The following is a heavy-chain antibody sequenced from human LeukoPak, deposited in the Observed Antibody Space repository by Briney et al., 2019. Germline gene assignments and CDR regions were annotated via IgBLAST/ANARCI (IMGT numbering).Heavy chain of an antibody. D-gene: IGHD1-26*01. V-gene: IGHV3-30*18. Sequence: PGGCLRLSCAASGFTFSSYGMHWVRQAPGKGLEWVAVISYDGSNKYYADSVKGRFTISRDNSKNTLYLQMNSLRAEDTAVYYCAKDVLGAPLDYWGQGTLVTVSS. CDR3: AKDVLGAPLDY. CDR1: GFTFSSYG. CDR2: ISYDGSNK. J-gene: IGHJ4*02.